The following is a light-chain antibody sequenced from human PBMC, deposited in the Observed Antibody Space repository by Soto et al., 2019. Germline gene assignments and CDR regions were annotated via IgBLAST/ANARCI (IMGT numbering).Light chain of an antibody. CDR1: QSVSSDY. V-gene: IGKV3-20*01. CDR3: QQYDNSPIT. J-gene: IGKJ5*01. CDR2: AAS. Sequence: EIVLTHSPGTLSLSPWERATLSCRASQSVSSDYLAWYQQRPGQAPRLLIYAASSRATGIPDRFSGSGSGTDFTLTISRLEPEDFAVYYCQQYDNSPITFGQGTRLEIK.